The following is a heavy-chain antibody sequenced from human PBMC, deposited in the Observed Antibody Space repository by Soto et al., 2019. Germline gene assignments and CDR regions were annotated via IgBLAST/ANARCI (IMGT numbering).Heavy chain of an antibody. CDR2: ISYDGSNK. Sequence: PGGSLRLSCAASGFTFSSYGMHWVRQAPGKGLEWVAVISYDGSNKYYADSVKGRFTISRDNSKNTLYLQMNSLRAEDTAVYYCAKWSITIFRVVIPYGMDVWGQGTTVTVSS. CDR1: GFTFSSYG. D-gene: IGHD3-3*01. V-gene: IGHV3-30*18. CDR3: AKWSITIFRVVIPYGMDV. J-gene: IGHJ6*02.